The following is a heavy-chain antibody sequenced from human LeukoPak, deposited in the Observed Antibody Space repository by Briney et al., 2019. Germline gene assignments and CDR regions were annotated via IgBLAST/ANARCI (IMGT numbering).Heavy chain of an antibody. J-gene: IGHJ3*02. CDR2: TIPIFGTA. CDR3: ARSRNWNFNDAFDI. Sequence: GASVKVSCKASGGTFSSYAISWVRQAPGQGLEWMGGTIPIFGTANYAQKFQGRVTITTDESTSTAYMELSSLRSEDTAVYYCARSRNWNFNDAFDIWGQGTMVTVSS. D-gene: IGHD1-7*01. CDR1: GGTFSSYA. V-gene: IGHV1-69*05.